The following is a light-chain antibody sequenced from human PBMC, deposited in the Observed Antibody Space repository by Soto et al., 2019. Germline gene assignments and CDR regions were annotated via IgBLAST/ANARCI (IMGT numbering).Light chain of an antibody. Sequence: QSALTQPASVSGSPGQSITISCTGTSSDVGSYNLDSWYQQHPGKAPKLMIYEVSKRPSGVSNRFSGSKSGNTASLTISGLQAEDEADYYCCSYAGSSTLVFGTGTKLTVL. V-gene: IGLV2-23*02. CDR2: EVS. CDR3: CSYAGSSTLV. J-gene: IGLJ1*01. CDR1: SSDVGSYNL.